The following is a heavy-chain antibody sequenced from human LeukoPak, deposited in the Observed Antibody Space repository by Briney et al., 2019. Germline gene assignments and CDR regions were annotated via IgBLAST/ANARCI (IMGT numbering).Heavy chain of an antibody. J-gene: IGHJ4*02. CDR1: GSTFSSYA. D-gene: IGHD4/OR15-4a*01. Sequence: PGGSLRLSCAASGSTFSSYAMHWVRQAPGKGLEWVAVISYDGSNKYYADSVKGRFTISRDNSKNTLYLQMNSLRAEDTAVYYCARLGAYWGQGTLVTVSS. V-gene: IGHV3-30*04. CDR2: ISYDGSNK. CDR3: ARLGAY.